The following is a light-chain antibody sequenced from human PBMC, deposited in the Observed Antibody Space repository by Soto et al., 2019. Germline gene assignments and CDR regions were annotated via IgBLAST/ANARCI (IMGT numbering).Light chain of an antibody. V-gene: IGKV3-11*01. Sequence: EIVLTQSPATLSLSPAERATLFCRSRQSVRSTLASYEQRPAQAPRLFIYDASNRAAGIPARFSGSGSGTDFTLTINHLEDEDFEVYYYQQYNSYSFGQGTKVDIK. CDR2: DAS. CDR3: QQYNSYS. J-gene: IGKJ1*01. CDR1: QSVRST.